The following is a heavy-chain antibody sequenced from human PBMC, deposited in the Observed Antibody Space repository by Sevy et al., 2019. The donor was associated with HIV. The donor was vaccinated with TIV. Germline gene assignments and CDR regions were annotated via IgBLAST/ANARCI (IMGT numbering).Heavy chain of an antibody. Sequence: ASVKVSCKASGDTCSTYGLSWVRQAPRQGLEWIGGIIPIFGTPNYAQKFQGRVTITADESASTAYMELSSLRSEDTALYYCAREGGVATTGDHDAFDIWGHGTLVTVSS. CDR3: AREGGVATTGDHDAFDI. V-gene: IGHV1-69*13. CDR1: GDTCSTYG. J-gene: IGHJ3*02. D-gene: IGHD7-27*01. CDR2: IIPIFGTP.